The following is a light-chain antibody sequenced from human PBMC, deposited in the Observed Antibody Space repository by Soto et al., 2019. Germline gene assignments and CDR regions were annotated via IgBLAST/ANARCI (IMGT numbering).Light chain of an antibody. V-gene: IGKV3-15*01. J-gene: IGKJ1*01. Sequence: EIVMTQSPVTLSVSLGERATLPCRARQSVSNNLAWYQQKPGRAPRLLIYGASTRATGIPARFSGSGSGTEFTLTISSLQSEDSAVYYCQQYNDWPPWTVCQGTKVDI. CDR1: QSVSNN. CDR3: QQYNDWPPWT. CDR2: GAS.